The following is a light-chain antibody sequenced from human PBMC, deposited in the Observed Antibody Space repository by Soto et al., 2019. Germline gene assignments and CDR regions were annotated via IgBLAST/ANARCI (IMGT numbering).Light chain of an antibody. CDR1: SSNIGAGYD. J-gene: IGLJ1*01. Sequence: QSALTQPPSVSGAPGQRVTISCTGSSSNIGAGYDVHWYQQLPGTAPKLLIYDNTNRPSGVPDRFSGSKSGTSASLAITGLQAEDETDYYCQSYDSSLSGYVFGTGTKVTVL. V-gene: IGLV1-40*01. CDR3: QSYDSSLSGYV. CDR2: DNT.